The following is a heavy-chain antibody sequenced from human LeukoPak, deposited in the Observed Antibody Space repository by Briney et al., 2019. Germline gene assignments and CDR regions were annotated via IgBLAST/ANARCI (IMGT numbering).Heavy chain of an antibody. Sequence: SETLSFTCTVSGGSISSSSYYWGWIRQPPGKGLEWIGSIYYSGSTYYNPSLKSRVTIFVDTSKNQFSLKLSSVTAADTAVYYCARRARPEYYFDYWGQGTLVTVSS. CDR1: GGSISSSSYY. D-gene: IGHD6-6*01. CDR3: ARRARPEYYFDY. CDR2: IYYSGST. V-gene: IGHV4-39*01. J-gene: IGHJ4*02.